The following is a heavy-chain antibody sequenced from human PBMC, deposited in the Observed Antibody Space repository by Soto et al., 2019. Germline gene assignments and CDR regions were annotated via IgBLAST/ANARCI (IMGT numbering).Heavy chain of an antibody. CDR3: LRGAYTHGHETLDY. V-gene: IGHV4-31*02. J-gene: IGHJ4*02. CDR1: GDSMTSDNFY. CDR2: IYNNGRT. D-gene: IGHD5-18*01. Sequence: PSETLSLTCTVSGDSMTSDNFYWSWIRQLPGKGLEWIGYIYNNGRTYYNPSLKSRLSISVDTSKSHFSLSLTSVTAADTALYYCLRGAYTHGHETLDYWGQGTRVTVSS.